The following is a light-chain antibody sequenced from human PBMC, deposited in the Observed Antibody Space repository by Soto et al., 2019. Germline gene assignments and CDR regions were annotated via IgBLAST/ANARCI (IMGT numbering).Light chain of an antibody. Sequence: DIQMTQSPSSLSASVGYRVTISCRASQSISNHLNWYQHKPGKAPKVLIYAASSLQGGVPSRFSGSGSGTDFTLTISSLQPEDFATYYCQQANSYPWTFGQGTKVDIK. CDR3: QQANSYPWT. V-gene: IGKV1-39*01. CDR2: AAS. J-gene: IGKJ1*01. CDR1: QSISNH.